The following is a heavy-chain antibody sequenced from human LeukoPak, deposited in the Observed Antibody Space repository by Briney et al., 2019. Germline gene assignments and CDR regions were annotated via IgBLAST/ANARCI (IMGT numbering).Heavy chain of an antibody. CDR3: ARGGSGYCSSTSCSLYFDY. J-gene: IGHJ4*02. D-gene: IGHD2-2*01. Sequence: ASVKVSCKASGYTFTSYGISWVRQAPGQGLEWMGWISAYNGNTNYAQKLQGRVTMTTDTSTSTAYMELRSLRSDDTAVYYCARGGSGYCSSTSCSLYFDYWGQGTLVTVSS. CDR1: GYTFTSYG. CDR2: ISAYNGNT. V-gene: IGHV1-18*01.